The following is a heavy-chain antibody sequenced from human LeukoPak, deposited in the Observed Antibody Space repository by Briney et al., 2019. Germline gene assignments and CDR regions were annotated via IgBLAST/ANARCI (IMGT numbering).Heavy chain of an antibody. Sequence: GGSLRLSCAASGFTFSSYVMNWLRQAPGEGLEWVSTISGSDDRTFYADSVKGRFTISRDNSKNTVYLQMNSLRAGDTAVYYCAKVQRSDFDMNFDSWGQGTLVTVSS. CDR1: GFTFSSYV. J-gene: IGHJ4*02. V-gene: IGHV3-23*01. CDR3: AKVQRSDFDMNFDS. D-gene: IGHD5-12*01. CDR2: ISGSDDRT.